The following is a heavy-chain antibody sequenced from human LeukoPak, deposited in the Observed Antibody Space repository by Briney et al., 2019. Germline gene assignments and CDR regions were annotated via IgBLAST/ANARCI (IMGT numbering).Heavy chain of an antibody. V-gene: IGHV4-34*01. CDR2: INHSGST. J-gene: IGHJ4*02. CDR1: GGSFSGYY. Sequence: SETLSLTCAVYGGSFSGYYWSWIRQSPGKGLEWIGEINHSGSTNYNPSLKSRVTISVDTSKNQFSLKLRSMTAADTAVYYCARAYNWNDSNDYWGQGTLVTVSS. CDR3: ARAYNWNDSNDY. D-gene: IGHD1-1*01.